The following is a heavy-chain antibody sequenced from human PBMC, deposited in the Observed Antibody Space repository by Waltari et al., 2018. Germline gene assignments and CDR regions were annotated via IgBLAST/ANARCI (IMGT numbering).Heavy chain of an antibody. J-gene: IGHJ4*02. D-gene: IGHD3-22*01. CDR2: IYPGDSDT. CDR1: GYSFTSYW. V-gene: IGHV5-51*03. CDR3: ARTRWIYYYDSSGYPDY. Sequence: EVQLVQSGAEVKKPGESLKISCKGSGYSFTSYWIGWVRQMPGKGLEWMGIIYPGDSDTRYSPSFQAQVTISADKSISTAYLQWSSLKASDTAMYYCARTRWIYYYDSSGYPDYWGQGTLVTVSS.